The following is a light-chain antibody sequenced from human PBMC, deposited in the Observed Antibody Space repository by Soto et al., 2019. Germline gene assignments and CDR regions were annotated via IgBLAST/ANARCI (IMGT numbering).Light chain of an antibody. Sequence: EVVLTQSPGTLSLSPGEGATLSCRASQSVSSYLAWYQQKPGQAPRLLIYGASTRATGIPGRFSGSGSGTEFTLTISSLQSEDFAVYYCQQHNNWPPWTFGQGTKVDI. CDR1: QSVSSY. V-gene: IGKV3-15*01. CDR3: QQHNNWPPWT. J-gene: IGKJ1*01. CDR2: GAS.